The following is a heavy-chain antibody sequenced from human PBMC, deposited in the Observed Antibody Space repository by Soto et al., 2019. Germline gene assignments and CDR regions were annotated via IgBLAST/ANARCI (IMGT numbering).Heavy chain of an antibody. J-gene: IGHJ5*02. Sequence: GASVKVSCKASGYTFTSCYMHWLRQAPGQGLEWMGIINPSGGSTSYAQKFQGRVTMTRDTSTSTVYMQLSSLRSEDTAVYYCARKAVAATGSRWFDPWGQGTLVTVSS. D-gene: IGHD2-15*01. CDR3: ARKAVAATGSRWFDP. CDR1: GYTFTSCY. V-gene: IGHV1-46*01. CDR2: INPSGGST.